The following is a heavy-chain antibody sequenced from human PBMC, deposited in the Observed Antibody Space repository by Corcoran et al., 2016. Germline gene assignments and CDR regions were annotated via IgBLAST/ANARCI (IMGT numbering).Heavy chain of an antibody. V-gene: IGHV4-34*01. J-gene: IGHJ6*02. CDR1: GGSFSGYY. Sequence: QVQLQQWGAGLLKPSETLSLTCAVYGGSFSGYYWSWIRQPPGKGLEWIGEINHSGSTNYNPSLKSRVTISVDTSKNQFSLKLSSVTAADTAVYYCARWGGYCSSTSCWGYYYGMDVWGQGTTVTVSS. D-gene: IGHD2-2*03. CDR2: INHSGST. CDR3: ARWGGYCSSTSCWGYYYGMDV.